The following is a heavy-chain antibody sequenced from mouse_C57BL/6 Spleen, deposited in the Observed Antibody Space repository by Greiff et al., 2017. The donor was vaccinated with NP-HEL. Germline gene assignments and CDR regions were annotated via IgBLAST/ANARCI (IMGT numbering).Heavy chain of an antibody. CDR2: IDPETGGT. J-gene: IGHJ3*01. D-gene: IGHD2-2*01. Sequence: QVQLQQSGAELVRPGASVTLSCKASGYTFTDYEMHWVKQTPVHGLEWIGAIDPETGGTAYNQKFKGKAILTADKSSSTAYMELRSLTSEDSAVYYCTRDSHYGYDPAWFAYWGQGTLVTVSA. CDR1: GYTFTDYE. CDR3: TRDSHYGYDPAWFAY. V-gene: IGHV1-15*01.